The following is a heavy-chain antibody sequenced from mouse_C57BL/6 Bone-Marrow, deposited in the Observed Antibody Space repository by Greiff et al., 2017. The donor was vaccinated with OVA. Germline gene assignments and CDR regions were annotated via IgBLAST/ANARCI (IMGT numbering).Heavy chain of an antibody. CDR2: ISNGGGST. D-gene: IGHD1-1*01. J-gene: IGHJ3*01. CDR3: ASGSSYAWFAY. V-gene: IGHV5-12*01. Sequence: EVQLMESGGGLVQPGGSLKLSCAASGFTFSDYYMYWVRQTPEKRLEWVAYISNGGGSTYYPDTVKGRFTISRDNAKNTLYLQMSRLKSEDTAMYYCASGSSYAWFAYWGQGTLVTVSA. CDR1: GFTFSDYY.